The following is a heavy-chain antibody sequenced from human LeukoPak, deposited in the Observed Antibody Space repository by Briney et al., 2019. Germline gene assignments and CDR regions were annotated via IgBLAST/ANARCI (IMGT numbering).Heavy chain of an antibody. CDR3: ARDFDSTVNYYMDV. Sequence: TGGSLRLSCAASGFTFSSYSMNWVRQAPGKGLEWVSYISSSSSTIYYADSVKGRFTISRDNAKNSLYLQMNSLRAEDTAVYYCARDFDSTVNYYMDVWGKGTTVTVSS. D-gene: IGHD4-17*01. CDR2: ISSSSSTI. J-gene: IGHJ6*03. CDR1: GFTFSSYS. V-gene: IGHV3-48*01.